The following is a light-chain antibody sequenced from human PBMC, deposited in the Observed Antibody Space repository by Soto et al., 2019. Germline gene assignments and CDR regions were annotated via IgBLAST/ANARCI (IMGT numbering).Light chain of an antibody. CDR3: QQYGTSPPT. CDR2: GAS. J-gene: IGKJ4*01. Sequence: EIVLTQSPCTLSLSPGERATLACRASQSVYRNYLAWYQQKPGQAPRLLMYGASTRATGIPDRFSGSGSGTDFTLTINRLEPEDFAVYYCQQYGTSPPTVGGGTKVEIK. V-gene: IGKV3-20*01. CDR1: QSVYRNY.